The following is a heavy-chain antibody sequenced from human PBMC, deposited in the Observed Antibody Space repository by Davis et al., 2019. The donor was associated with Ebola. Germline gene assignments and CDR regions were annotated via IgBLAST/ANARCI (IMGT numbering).Heavy chain of an antibody. CDR1: GFAFSSAA. V-gene: IGHV3-23*05. CDR3: TKNYGGYDSPPDF. Sequence: GESLKISCAASGFAFSSAAMSWVPQAPGKGLEWVSVMTSSGDKTFYADSVKGRFTMSRDPDKNTLFLQMNRLRVDDTAKYYCTKNYGGYDSPPDFWGQGTLVTVSS. D-gene: IGHD5-12*01. J-gene: IGHJ4*02. CDR2: MTSSGDKT.